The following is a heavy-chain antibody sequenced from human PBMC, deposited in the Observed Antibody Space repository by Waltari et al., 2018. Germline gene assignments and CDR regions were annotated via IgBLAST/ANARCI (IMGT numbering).Heavy chain of an antibody. J-gene: IGHJ3*02. CDR3: ARVVGAFDI. CDR1: GFTFRSYS. D-gene: IGHD2-15*01. CDR2: ISSSSSTI. Sequence: EVQLVESGGGLVQPGGSLRLSCAASGFTFRSYSLNWVRQAPGKGLEWVSYISSSSSTIYYADSVKGRFTISRDNAKNSLYLQMNSLRAEDTAVYYCARVVGAFDIWGQGTMVTVSS. V-gene: IGHV3-48*01.